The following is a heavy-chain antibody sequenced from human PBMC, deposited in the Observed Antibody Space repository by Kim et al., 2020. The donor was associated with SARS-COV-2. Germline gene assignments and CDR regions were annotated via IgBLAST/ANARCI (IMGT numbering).Heavy chain of an antibody. CDR2: ISHDGTKR. Sequence: GGSLRLSCAASGFSFEYYDMHWVRQIPGRGPEWVAVISHDGTKRNYTASVEGRFSISRDNSKNTVSLEMSCLRREDTAVYHCAKSPSGWHDWYFDLWCRGSLVTVSS. CDR1: GFSFEYYD. D-gene: IGHD6-19*01. J-gene: IGHJ2*01. V-gene: IGHV3-30*18. CDR3: AKSPSGWHDWYFDL.